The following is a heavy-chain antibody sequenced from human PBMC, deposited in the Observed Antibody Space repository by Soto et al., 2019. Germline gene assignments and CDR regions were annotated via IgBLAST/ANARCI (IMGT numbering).Heavy chain of an antibody. D-gene: IGHD2-8*01. CDR2: ISWDGGST. V-gene: IGHV3-43*01. Sequence: GSLRLSCEASGFTFDDYTMLWVRQAPGKGLEWVSLISWDGGSTYYADSVKGRFTISRDNSKNSLYLQMNSLRTEDTALYYCAKDGVNGPFDYWGQGTLVTVSS. J-gene: IGHJ4*02. CDR1: GFTFDDYT. CDR3: AKDGVNGPFDY.